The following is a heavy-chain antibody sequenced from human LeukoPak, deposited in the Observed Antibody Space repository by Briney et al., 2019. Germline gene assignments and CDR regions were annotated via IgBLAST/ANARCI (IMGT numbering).Heavy chain of an antibody. J-gene: IGHJ4*02. CDR3: ARDPYTYYYGSGSYSPLDY. V-gene: IGHV3-74*01. CDR2: INSDGSST. D-gene: IGHD3-10*01. Sequence: GGSLRLSCAASGFTFSSYWMHWVRRAPGKGLVWVSRINSDGSSTSYADSVKGRFTISRDNAKNTLYLQMNSLRAEDTAVYYCARDPYTYYYGSGSYSPLDYWGQGTLVTVSS. CDR1: GFTFSSYW.